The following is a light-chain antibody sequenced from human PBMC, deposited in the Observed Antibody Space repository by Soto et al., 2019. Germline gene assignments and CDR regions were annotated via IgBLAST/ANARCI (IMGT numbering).Light chain of an antibody. V-gene: IGKV3-20*01. Sequence: EIVLTQSPGTLSLSPGERATLSCRASQTVRNNYLAWYQQKPGQAPRLFIYGAFNRATGIPDRFSGSGSGTDFTLTISRLEPEDFAVYYCHQYSSSTKTFGQGTKVAIK. CDR2: GAF. CDR1: QTVRNNY. J-gene: IGKJ1*01. CDR3: HQYSSSTKT.